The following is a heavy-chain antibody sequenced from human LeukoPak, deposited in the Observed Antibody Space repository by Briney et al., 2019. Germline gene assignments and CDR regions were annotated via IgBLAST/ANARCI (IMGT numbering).Heavy chain of an antibody. CDR3: APLDFWVPST. Sequence: ASVKVTCQVSGYTLNELSIHWVRQAAGKGLEWMGGFDPEYGETVYAQKFQGRVTMAEDTSTDTAYMELSSLRSEDTAVYYCAPLDFWVPSTWDQGTLVTVSS. D-gene: IGHD3-3*01. CDR1: GYTLNELS. CDR2: FDPEYGET. V-gene: IGHV1-24*01. J-gene: IGHJ5*02.